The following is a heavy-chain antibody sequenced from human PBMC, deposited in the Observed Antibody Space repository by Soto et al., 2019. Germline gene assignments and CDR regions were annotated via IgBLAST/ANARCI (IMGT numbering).Heavy chain of an antibody. D-gene: IGHD6-25*01. CDR1: GGIFSSYA. V-gene: IGHV1-69*12. J-gene: IGHJ4*02. Sequence: QVQLVQSGAEVKKPGSSVKVSCKASGGIFSSYAISWVRQAPGQGLEWMGGIIPIFGTANYAQKFQGRVTITADESTSTAFMELSSLRSEDTAVYYCARDLKPRAAEFDYWGQGTLVTVSS. CDR3: ARDLKPRAAEFDY. CDR2: IIPIFGTA.